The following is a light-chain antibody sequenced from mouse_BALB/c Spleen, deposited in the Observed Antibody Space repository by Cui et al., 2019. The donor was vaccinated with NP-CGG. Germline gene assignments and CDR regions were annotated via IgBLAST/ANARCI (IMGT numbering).Light chain of an antibody. CDR2: GTN. J-gene: IGLJ1*01. CDR1: TGAVTTSNY. Sequence: HAVVTRKCALTTSPGETVTFTCRSSTGAVTTSNYANWVQEKPDHLFTGLIGGTNNRAPGVPARFSGSLIGDKAALTITGVQTEDEAIYFCALWYSNHWVFGGGTKLTVL. V-gene: IGLV1*01. CDR3: ALWYSNHWV.